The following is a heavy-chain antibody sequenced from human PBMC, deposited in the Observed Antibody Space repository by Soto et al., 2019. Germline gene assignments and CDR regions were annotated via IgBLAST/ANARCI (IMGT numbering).Heavy chain of an antibody. Sequence: HPGGSLRLSCAASGFTFSSYAMSWVRQAPGKGLEWVSAISGSGASTYYADSVKGRFTISRDNSKNTLYLQMNSLRAEDTAVYYCAKGYGDYGGPYAFDIWGQGTMVTVSS. D-gene: IGHD4-17*01. J-gene: IGHJ3*02. CDR1: GFTFSSYA. V-gene: IGHV3-23*01. CDR3: AKGYGDYGGPYAFDI. CDR2: ISGSGAST.